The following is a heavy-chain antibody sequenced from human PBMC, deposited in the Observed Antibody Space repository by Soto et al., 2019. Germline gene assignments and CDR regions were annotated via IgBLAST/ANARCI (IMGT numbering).Heavy chain of an antibody. Sequence: QVHLVQSGAEVKKPGASVKVSCKDSGYSFPDYYMHWVRQAPGQGLEWMGWINTKTGGTNYAQRVQGRVTMTGDTSINTAYMELNRLRSDDTAVYYCARVGPTGGLDTWGQGAVVTCSS. D-gene: IGHD1-26*01. V-gene: IGHV1-2*02. CDR3: ARVGPTGGLDT. CDR2: INTKTGGT. J-gene: IGHJ5*02. CDR1: GYSFPDYY.